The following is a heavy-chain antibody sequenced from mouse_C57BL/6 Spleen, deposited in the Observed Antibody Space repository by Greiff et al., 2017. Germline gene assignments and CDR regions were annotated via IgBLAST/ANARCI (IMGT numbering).Heavy chain of an antibody. V-gene: IGHV1-26*01. J-gene: IGHJ2*01. D-gene: IGHD1-1*01. Sequence: VQLQQPGPELVKPGASVKISCKASGYTFTDYYMNWVKQSHGKSLEWIGDINPNNGGTSYNQKFKGKATLTVDKSSSTAYMQLRSLTSECSAVYYCARGTTFCDDWGQGTTLTVSS. CDR3: ARGTTFCDD. CDR1: GYTFTDYY. CDR2: INPNNGGT.